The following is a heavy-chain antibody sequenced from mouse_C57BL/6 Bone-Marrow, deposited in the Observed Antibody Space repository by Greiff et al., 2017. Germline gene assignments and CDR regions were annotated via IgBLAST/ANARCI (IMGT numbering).Heavy chain of an antibody. CDR2: LDPSDSYT. Sequence: VQLQQPGAELVMPGASVKLSCKASGYTFTSYWMHWVKQRPGQGLEWIGELDPSDSYTNYNQKFKGKSTLTVDKSSSTAYMQLSSLTSEDSAVYYCARTTTVVAGDYWGQGTTLTVSS. V-gene: IGHV1-69*01. J-gene: IGHJ2*01. D-gene: IGHD1-1*01. CDR3: ARTTTVVAGDY. CDR1: GYTFTSYW.